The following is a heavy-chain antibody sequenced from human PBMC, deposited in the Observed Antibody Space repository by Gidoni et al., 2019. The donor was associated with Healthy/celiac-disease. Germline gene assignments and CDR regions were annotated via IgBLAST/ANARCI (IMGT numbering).Heavy chain of an antibody. CDR1: GYPFTAYY. J-gene: IGHJ4*02. CDR3: ARGFGEWELLVGGLDY. V-gene: IGHV1-2*02. Sequence: QVQLVQSGAEVKKPGASLKVSCKASGYPFTAYYMHWVRQAPGQGLDWMGWINPNSGVTNYAQKFQGRVTMTRDTSISTAYMELSRLRSDDTAVYYCARGFGEWELLVGGLDYWGQGTLVTVSS. D-gene: IGHD1-26*01. CDR2: INPNSGVT.